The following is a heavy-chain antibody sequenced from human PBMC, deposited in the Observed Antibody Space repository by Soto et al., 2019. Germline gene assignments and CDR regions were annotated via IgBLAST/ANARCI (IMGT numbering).Heavy chain of an antibody. V-gene: IGHV1-69*02. D-gene: IGHD2-15*01. Sequence: QVQLVQSGAEVKKPGSSVKVSCKASGGTFSSYTISWVRQAPGQGLEWMGRIIPILGIANYAQKFQGRVTITAHKSTSTAYMELSSLRSEDTAVYYCASLSVVVAATYREDAFDIWGQGTMVTVSS. CDR2: IIPILGIA. CDR3: ASLSVVVAATYREDAFDI. CDR1: GGTFSSYT. J-gene: IGHJ3*02.